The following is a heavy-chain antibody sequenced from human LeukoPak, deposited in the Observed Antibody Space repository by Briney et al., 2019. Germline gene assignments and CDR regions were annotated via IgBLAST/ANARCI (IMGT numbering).Heavy chain of an antibody. D-gene: IGHD2-2*01. CDR1: GFTFSNYW. CDR3: ATDPVSS. Sequence: GGSLRLSCAASGFTFSNYWMSWVRQAPGKGLEWVANIRQDGSEKYYVDSMRGRFTISRDNAKNSLYLQMSSLRAEDTAMYYCATDPVSSWGQGTLVTVSS. CDR2: IRQDGSEK. V-gene: IGHV3-7*01. J-gene: IGHJ4*02.